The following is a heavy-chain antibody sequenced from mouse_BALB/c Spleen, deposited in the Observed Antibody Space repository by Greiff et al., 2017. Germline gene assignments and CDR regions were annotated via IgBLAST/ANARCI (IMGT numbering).Heavy chain of an antibody. V-gene: IGHV3-6*02. J-gene: IGHJ2*01. CDR2: ISYDGSN. Sequence: ESGPGLVKPSQSLSLTCSVTGYSITSGYYWNWIRQFPGNKLEWMGYISYDGSNNYNPTLKNRISITRDTSTNQFFLKLNSVTTEDSATYYCARASFDYWGQGTTLTVSS. CDR3: ARASFDY. CDR1: GYSITSGYY. D-gene: IGHD2-10*02.